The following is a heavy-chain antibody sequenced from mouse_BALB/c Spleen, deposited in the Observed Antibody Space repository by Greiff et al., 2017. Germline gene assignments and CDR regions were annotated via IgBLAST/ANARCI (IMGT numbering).Heavy chain of an antibody. Sequence: VQLKQSGAELVKPGASVKLSCTASGFNIKDTYMHWVKQRPEQGLEWIGRIDPANGNTKYDPKFQGKATITADTSSNTAYLQLSSLTSEDTAVYYCAPYYYGSSYAAMDYWGQGTSVTVSS. V-gene: IGHV14-3*02. CDR1: GFNIKDTY. J-gene: IGHJ4*01. D-gene: IGHD1-1*01. CDR2: IDPANGNT. CDR3: APYYYGSSYAAMDY.